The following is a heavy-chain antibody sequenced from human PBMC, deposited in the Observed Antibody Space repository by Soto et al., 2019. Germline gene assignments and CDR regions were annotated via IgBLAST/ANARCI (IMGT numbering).Heavy chain of an antibody. CDR2: ISGSGDST. V-gene: IGHV3-23*01. Sequence: EVQLLESGGGLVQPGGSLRLSCAASGFTFSSYAMSWVRQAPGKGLEWVSVISGSGDSTYYADSVRGRFTISRDNSKNTLYLQMNSLRAEDTAVYYCAKDREGAAAGPTKFYGMDVWGQGTTVTVSS. D-gene: IGHD6-13*01. J-gene: IGHJ6*02. CDR3: AKDREGAAAGPTKFYGMDV. CDR1: GFTFSSYA.